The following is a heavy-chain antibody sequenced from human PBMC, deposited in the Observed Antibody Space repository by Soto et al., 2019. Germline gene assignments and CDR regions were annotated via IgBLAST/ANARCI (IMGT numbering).Heavy chain of an antibody. CDR3: ARVALGRYFDY. CDR1: GGSISSGDYY. J-gene: IGHJ4*02. V-gene: IGHV4-30-4*01. Sequence: PSETLSLTCTVSGGSISSGDYYWSWIRQPPGKGLEWIGYIYYSGSTYYNPSLKSRVTISVDTSKNQFSLKLSSVTAADTAVYYCARVALGRYFDYRGQRTLVPVSS. CDR2: IYYSGST. D-gene: IGHD7-27*01.